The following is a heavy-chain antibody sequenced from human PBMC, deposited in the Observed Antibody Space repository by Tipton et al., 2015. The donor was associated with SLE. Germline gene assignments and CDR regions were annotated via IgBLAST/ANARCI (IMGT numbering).Heavy chain of an antibody. CDR3: ARGTMVNLGYFDL. V-gene: IGHV4-59*01. CDR1: GGSISTYY. Sequence: TLSLTCTVSGGSISTYYWSWIRQPPGKGLEWIGYIYYSGSTNYNPSLKGRVAISQDTSKNQFSLRLNSVTAADTAVYYCARGTMVNLGYFDLWGRGTLVTVSS. CDR2: IYYSGST. J-gene: IGHJ2*01. D-gene: IGHD3-10*01.